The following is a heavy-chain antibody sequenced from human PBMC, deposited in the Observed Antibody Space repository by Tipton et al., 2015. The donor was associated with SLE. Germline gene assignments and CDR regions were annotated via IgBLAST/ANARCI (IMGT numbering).Heavy chain of an antibody. CDR3: TTNIVVVIAHSLLDV. Sequence: GSLRLSCAASGFTFRSYWMSWVRQAPGKGLEWVAHINPDGSEKYYVDSAKGRFTISRDDAKNSLYLQMNSLRAEDTAVYYCTTNIVVVIAHSLLDVWGQGTTVTVSS. V-gene: IGHV3-7*03. CDR2: INPDGSEK. CDR1: GFTFRSYW. D-gene: IGHD2-21*01. J-gene: IGHJ6*02.